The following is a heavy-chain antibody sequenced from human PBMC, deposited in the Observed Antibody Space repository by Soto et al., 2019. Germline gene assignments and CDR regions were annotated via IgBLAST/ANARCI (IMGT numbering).Heavy chain of an antibody. J-gene: IGHJ4*02. CDR2: IDGGSGNT. D-gene: IGHD1-1*01. V-gene: IGHV1-3*01. Sequence: QVQLVQSGAEVKKPGASVKVSCKASGYTFTSYGIHWVRQAPGQGLEWMGGIDGGSGNTKYSPKIQGRVTVTRDTCASTAYMELSSLRSEDTAVYYCARDRVLNGLFDYWGQGTLVTVS. CDR3: ARDRVLNGLFDY. CDR1: GYTFTSYG.